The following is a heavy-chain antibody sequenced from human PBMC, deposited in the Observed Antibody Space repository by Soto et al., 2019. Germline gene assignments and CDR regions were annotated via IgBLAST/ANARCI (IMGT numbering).Heavy chain of an antibody. V-gene: IGHV1-18*01. Sequence: QVPLVQSGPEVKKPGASVKVSCKTSGYTPTNYDIGWVRQAPGQGLEYMGWISAYNGNTNYARKLQDRVTLTTDTSTRTAYRELRSLQSDDTAIYYCARGLYRRGTYDAFDTWGQGTLVTVSS. CDR1: GYTPTNYD. D-gene: IGHD3-16*01. CDR2: ISAYNGNT. CDR3: ARGLYRRGTYDAFDT. J-gene: IGHJ4*02.